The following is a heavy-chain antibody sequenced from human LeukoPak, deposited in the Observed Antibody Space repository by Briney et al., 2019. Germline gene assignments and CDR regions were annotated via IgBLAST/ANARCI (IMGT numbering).Heavy chain of an antibody. CDR2: IWYDGSNK. V-gene: IGHV3-33*01. Sequence: GGSLRLSCAASGFTFSSYGMHWVRQAPGKGLEWVAVIWYDGSNKYYADSVKGRFTISRDNSKNTLYLQMNSLRAEDTAVYYCARDRGGWYPTYYYYMDVWGKGTTVTVSS. CDR3: ARDRGGWYPTYYYYMDV. CDR1: GFTFSSYG. D-gene: IGHD6-19*01. J-gene: IGHJ6*03.